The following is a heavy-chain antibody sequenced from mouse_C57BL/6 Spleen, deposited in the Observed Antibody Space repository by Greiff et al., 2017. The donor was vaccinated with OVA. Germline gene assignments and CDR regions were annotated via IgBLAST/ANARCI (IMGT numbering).Heavy chain of an antibody. V-gene: IGHV1-64*01. CDR2: IHPNSGST. Sequence: QVQLQQSGAELVKPGASVKLSCKASGYTFTSYWMHWVKQRPGQGLEWIGMIHPNSGSTNYNEKFKSKATLTVDKSSSTAYMQLSSLTSEDSAVYYCARSGTMVTTGFAYWGQGTLVTVSA. J-gene: IGHJ3*01. D-gene: IGHD2-2*01. CDR1: GYTFTSYW. CDR3: ARSGTMVTTGFAY.